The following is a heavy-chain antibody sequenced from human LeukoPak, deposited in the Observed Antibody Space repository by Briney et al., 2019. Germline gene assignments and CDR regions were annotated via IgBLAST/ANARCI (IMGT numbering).Heavy chain of an antibody. CDR2: ITWNSGSI. V-gene: IGHV3-9*01. Sequence: LPGGSLKLSCAASGFTVSSNYMSWVRQAPGKGLEWVSSITWNSGSIGYADSVKGRFTISRDNAKNSLYLQMNSLRPEDTALFYRARDSRRQKLEYYFNFWGQGTLVTVSS. CDR1: GFTVSSNY. J-gene: IGHJ4*02. CDR3: ARDSRRQKLEYYFNF.